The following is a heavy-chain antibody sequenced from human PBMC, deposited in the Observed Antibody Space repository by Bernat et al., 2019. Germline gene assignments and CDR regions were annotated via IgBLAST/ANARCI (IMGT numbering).Heavy chain of an antibody. J-gene: IGHJ6*03. CDR3: ARDSTNMVQGVPGYYYYYYMDV. CDR2: FSSSSSYI. Sequence: EVQLVESGGGLVKPGGSRRLPGAAPGFTFSSYSLNWVRKAPGKGLDGVSYFSSSSSYIYYADSVKGRFTISRDNAKNSLYLQMNSLRAEDTAVYYCARDSTNMVQGVPGYYYYYYMDVWGKGTTVTVSS. V-gene: IGHV3-21*05. CDR1: GFTFSSYS. D-gene: IGHD3-10*01.